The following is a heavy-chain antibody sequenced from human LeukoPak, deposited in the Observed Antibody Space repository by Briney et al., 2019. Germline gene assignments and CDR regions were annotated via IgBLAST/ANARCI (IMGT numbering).Heavy chain of an antibody. CDR1: GYTFTSYY. Sequence: ASGNVSCKASGYTFTSYYMHGVRQATGQGREGMGWMNPNSGNTDYAKKFQGRVTMTRNTSISTDYMELSSLRSEDTAVYYCARVPAGYYYYYYMDVWGKGTTVTVSS. D-gene: IGHD2-2*01. J-gene: IGHJ6*03. CDR3: ARVPAGYYYYYYMDV. V-gene: IGHV1-8*02. CDR2: MNPNSGNT.